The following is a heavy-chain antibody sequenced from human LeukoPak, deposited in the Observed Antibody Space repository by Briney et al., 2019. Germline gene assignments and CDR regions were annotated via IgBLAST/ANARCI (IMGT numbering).Heavy chain of an antibody. CDR3: ARDHYGSGSYYFDY. D-gene: IGHD3-10*01. CDR2: ISYDGSNK. CDR1: GFTLSSYA. Sequence: GGSLRLSCAASGFTLSSYAMHWVRQAPGKGLEWVAVISYDGSNKYYADSVKGRFTISRDNSKNTLYLQMNSLRAEDTAVYYCARDHYGSGSYYFDYWGQGTLVTVSS. V-gene: IGHV3-30-3*01. J-gene: IGHJ4*02.